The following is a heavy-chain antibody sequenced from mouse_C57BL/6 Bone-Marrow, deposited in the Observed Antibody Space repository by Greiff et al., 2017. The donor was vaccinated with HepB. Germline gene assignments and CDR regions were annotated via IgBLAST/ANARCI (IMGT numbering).Heavy chain of an antibody. CDR1: GYTFTSYD. CDR2: IYPRDGST. D-gene: IGHD1-1*01. Sequence: VKLMESGPELVKPGASVKLSCKASGYTFTSYDINWVKQRPGQGLEWIGWIYPRDGSTKYNEKFKGKATLTVDTSSRTAYMELHSLTSEDSAVYFCARGDYYYGSTYYFDYWGQGTTLTVSS. V-gene: IGHV1-85*01. CDR3: ARGDYYYGSTYYFDY. J-gene: IGHJ2*01.